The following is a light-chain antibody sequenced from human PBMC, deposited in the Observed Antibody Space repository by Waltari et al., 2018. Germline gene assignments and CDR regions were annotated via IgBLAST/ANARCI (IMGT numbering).Light chain of an antibody. CDR2: TNN. J-gene: IGLJ2*01. CDR1: STNIGAGYD. Sequence: QSVLTQPPSVSVAPGQRVTISCTGNSTNIGAGYDVHWYQQLSETAPKPLIYTNNHRPSGVPDRFSGSKSGTSASLAITGLQAEDEAHYHCQSYDNSLSGVVFGGGTKLTVL. V-gene: IGLV1-40*01. CDR3: QSYDNSLSGVV.